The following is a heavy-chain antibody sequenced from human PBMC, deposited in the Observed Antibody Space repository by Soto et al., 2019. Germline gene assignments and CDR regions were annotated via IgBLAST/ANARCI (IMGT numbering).Heavy chain of an antibody. V-gene: IGHV4-59*01. CDR3: ARGITMVRGVFDD. CDR2: IYYSGCT. CDR1: GGSISSYY. D-gene: IGHD3-10*01. J-gene: IGHJ4*02. Sequence: SETLSLTCTVSGGSISSYYWSWIRQPPGKGLEWIGYIYYSGCTNYNPSLKSRVTISVDTSKNQFSLKLSSVTAADTAVYYCARGITMVRGVFDDWGQGTLVTVSS.